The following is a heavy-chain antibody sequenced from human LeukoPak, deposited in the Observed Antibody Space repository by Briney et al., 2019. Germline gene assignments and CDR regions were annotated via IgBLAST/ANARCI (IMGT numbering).Heavy chain of an antibody. D-gene: IGHD6-19*01. Sequence: GGSLRLSCVASGFNVSGKYMTWVRQAPGKGLEWVALLYSGGSTWYADSVKGRFDISRDKAKNTMYLQMSSLRDEDTAVYYCARAPLRSNGWYVWYLDLWGRGTLVTVSS. V-gene: IGHV3-53*01. J-gene: IGHJ2*01. CDR3: ARAPLRSNGWYVWYLDL. CDR1: GFNVSGKY. CDR2: LYSGGST.